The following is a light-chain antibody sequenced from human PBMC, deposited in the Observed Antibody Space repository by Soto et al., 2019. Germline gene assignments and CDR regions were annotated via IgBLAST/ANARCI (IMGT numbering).Light chain of an antibody. CDR1: SSDFGGYNF. CDR3: CSYTSDSPYG. J-gene: IGLJ1*01. Sequence: QSVLTQPASVSGSPGQSITISCTGTSSDFGGYNFVSWYQHRPGKAPTLMIYAVSNRPSGVSNRFSGSKSGNTASLTISGLQAEDEADYYCCSYTSDSPYGFGTGTKV. CDR2: AVS. V-gene: IGLV2-14*01.